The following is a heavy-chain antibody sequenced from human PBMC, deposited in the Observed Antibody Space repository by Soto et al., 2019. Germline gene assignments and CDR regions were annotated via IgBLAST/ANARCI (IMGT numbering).Heavy chain of an antibody. V-gene: IGHV3-33*01. J-gene: IGHJ4*02. CDR2: IWYDGSNK. D-gene: IGHD6-13*01. CDR3: ARWGIAAGDY. Sequence: QVQLVESGGGVVQPGRSLRLSCAASGFTFSSYGMHWVRQAPGKGLEWVAVIWYDGSNKYYADSVKGRFTISRDNSKITLYLEMNSLRAEDTAVYYCARWGIAAGDYWGQGTLVTVSS. CDR1: GFTFSSYG.